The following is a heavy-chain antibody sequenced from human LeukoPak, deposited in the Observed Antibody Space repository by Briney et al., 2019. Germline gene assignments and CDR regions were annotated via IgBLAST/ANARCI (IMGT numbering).Heavy chain of an antibody. V-gene: IGHV3-74*01. J-gene: IGHJ4*02. D-gene: IGHD2-2*01. CDR3: ARGRFCSSSSCTSFDY. Sequence: PGGSLRLSCAASGFTFSTYWMHWVRQAPGKGLVWVSRISSDGSNTNYADSVKGRFTISRDNAKNTLYLQMNSLRAEDTAVYYCARGRFCSSSSCTSFDYWGQGNLVTVSS. CDR1: GFTFSTYW. CDR2: ISSDGSNT.